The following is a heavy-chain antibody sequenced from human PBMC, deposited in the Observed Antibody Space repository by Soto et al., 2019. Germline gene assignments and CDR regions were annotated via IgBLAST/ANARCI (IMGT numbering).Heavy chain of an antibody. J-gene: IGHJ4*02. CDR1: GGSISSYY. Sequence: SATLSLTCTVSGGSISSYYWSWIRQPPGKGLEWIGYIYYSGSTNYNPSLKSRVTISVDTSKNQFSLKLSSVTAADTAVYYCARLRSGYSSGWYWYFDYWGQGTLVTVSS. CDR2: IYYSGST. V-gene: IGHV4-59*01. D-gene: IGHD6-19*01. CDR3: ARLRSGYSSGWYWYFDY.